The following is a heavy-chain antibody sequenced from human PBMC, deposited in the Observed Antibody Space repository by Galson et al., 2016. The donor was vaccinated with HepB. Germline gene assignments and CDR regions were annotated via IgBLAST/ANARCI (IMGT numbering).Heavy chain of an antibody. CDR1: GYTFSGYG. V-gene: IGHV3-30*19. J-gene: IGHJ3*01. D-gene: IGHD4-23*01. CDR3: ARETTTGVVFDL. CDR2: IRYDGTKK. Sequence: SLRLSCAASGYTFSGYGMHWVRQAPDKGLDWVGIIRYDGTKKYYADSVKGRFTITRDNSKKTLYPEMNNLRADDTAVYYCARETTTGVVFDLWGQGTMVTVSS.